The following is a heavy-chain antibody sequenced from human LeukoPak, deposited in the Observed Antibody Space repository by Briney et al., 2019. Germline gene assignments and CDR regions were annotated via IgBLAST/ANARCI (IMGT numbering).Heavy chain of an antibody. V-gene: IGHV3-21*01. CDR3: ATDLSYTSSWSDY. CDR1: GFPFTSYS. Sequence: GGSLRLSCAASGFPFTSYSINWVRQVPGKGLEWVSSISTSSSFIYYADSVKGRFTISRDNAKNSLYLQMNSLRAEDTAVYYCATDLSYTSSWSDYWGQGTLVTVSS. D-gene: IGHD6-13*01. J-gene: IGHJ4*02. CDR2: ISTSSSFI.